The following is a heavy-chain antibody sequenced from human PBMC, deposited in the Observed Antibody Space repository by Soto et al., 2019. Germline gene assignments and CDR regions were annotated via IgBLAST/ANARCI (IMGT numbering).Heavy chain of an antibody. CDR1: GGSFSGYY. CDR3: ARGTLGYSYGYYYYGMDV. J-gene: IGHJ6*02. CDR2: INHSGST. V-gene: IGHV4-34*01. Sequence: SETLSLTCAVYGGSFSGYYWSWIRQPPGKGLEWIGEINHSGSTNYNPSLKSRVTISVDTSKNQFSLKLSSVTAADTAVYYCARGTLGYSYGYYYYGMDVWGQGTTVTVSS. D-gene: IGHD5-18*01.